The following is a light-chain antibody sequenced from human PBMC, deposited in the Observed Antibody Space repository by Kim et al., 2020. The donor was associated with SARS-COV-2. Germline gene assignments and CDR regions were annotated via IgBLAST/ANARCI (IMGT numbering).Light chain of an antibody. CDR3: AAWYDSLVV. J-gene: IGLJ2*01. CDR2: RSD. V-gene: IGLV1-47*01. CDR1: TSNIGTNF. Sequence: QSVLTQPPSASGTPGQRVTISCSGSTSNIGTNFVYWYQQIPGTAPKLLIHRSDQRPSVVPDRFSGSKSGTSASLAISGLRSEDEAYYYCAAWYDSLVVFGGGTQLTVL.